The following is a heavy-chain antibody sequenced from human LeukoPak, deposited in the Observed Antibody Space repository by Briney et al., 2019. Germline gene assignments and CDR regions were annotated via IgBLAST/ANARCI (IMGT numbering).Heavy chain of an antibody. CDR1: GGSFSGYY. Sequence: SETLSLTCAVYGGSFSGYYWSWIRQPPGKGLEWIGEINHSGSTNYNPSLKSRVTISVDTSKNQFSLKLSSVTAADTAVYYCARGNSSSWQSFDYWGQGTLVTVSS. CDR2: INHSGST. D-gene: IGHD6-13*01. V-gene: IGHV4-34*01. J-gene: IGHJ4*02. CDR3: ARGNSSSWQSFDY.